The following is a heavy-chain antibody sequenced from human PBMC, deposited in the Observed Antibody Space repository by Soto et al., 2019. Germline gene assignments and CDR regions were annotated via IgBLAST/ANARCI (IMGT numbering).Heavy chain of an antibody. CDR1: GYTLTELS. CDR2: FDPEDGET. J-gene: IGHJ5*02. D-gene: IGHD6-19*01. CDR3: ATDSAIAVAGTGPAT. V-gene: IGHV1-24*01. Sequence: ASVKVSCKVSGYTLTELSMHWVRQAPGKGLEWMGGFDPEDGETIYAQKFQGRVTMTEDTSTDTAYMELSILRSEDTAGDYCATDSAIAVAGTGPATWGQGTLVTVSS.